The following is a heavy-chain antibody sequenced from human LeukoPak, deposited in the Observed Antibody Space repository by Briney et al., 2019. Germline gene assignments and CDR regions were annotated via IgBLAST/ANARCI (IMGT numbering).Heavy chain of an antibody. Sequence: ASVKVSCKASGYTFTSYGISWVRQAPGQGLEWMGWISAYNGNTNYAQKFQGRVTMTTDTSTSTAYMELRSLRSDDTAVYYCARGPSGVVAAQPDYWGQGTLVTVSS. CDR2: ISAYNGNT. V-gene: IGHV1-18*01. CDR1: GYTFTSYG. D-gene: IGHD2-15*01. CDR3: ARGPSGVVAAQPDY. J-gene: IGHJ4*02.